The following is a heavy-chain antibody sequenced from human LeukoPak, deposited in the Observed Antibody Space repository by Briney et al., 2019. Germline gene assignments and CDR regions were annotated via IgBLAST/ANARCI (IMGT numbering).Heavy chain of an antibody. CDR3: ARRGSSSWQSQFDP. CDR2: ISSNGGST. J-gene: IGHJ5*02. V-gene: IGHV3-64*01. D-gene: IGHD6-13*01. Sequence: GGSLRLSCAASGFTFSSYAMHWVRQAPGKGLEYVSAISSNGGSTYYANSVKGRFTISRDNAKNSLYLQMNSLRAEDTAVYYCARRGSSSWQSQFDPWGQGTLVTVSS. CDR1: GFTFSSYA.